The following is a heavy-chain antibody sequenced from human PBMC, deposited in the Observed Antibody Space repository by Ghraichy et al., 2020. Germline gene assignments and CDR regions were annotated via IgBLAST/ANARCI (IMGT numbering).Heavy chain of an antibody. CDR1: GGSFSSYY. Sequence: SETLSLTCAVYGGSFSSYYWSWIRQPPGKVLKWIGEINHSESTNYNPSLKSRVTISVDTSKNQFSLKLSSMTAADTAVYYCARVPMVRGVIIRHFDYWGQGTLVTVS. CDR3: ARVPMVRGVIIRHFDY. V-gene: IGHV4-34*01. CDR2: INHSEST. D-gene: IGHD3-10*01. J-gene: IGHJ4*02.